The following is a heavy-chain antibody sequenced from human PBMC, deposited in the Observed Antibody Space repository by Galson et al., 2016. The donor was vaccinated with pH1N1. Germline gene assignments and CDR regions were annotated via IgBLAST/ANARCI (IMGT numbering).Heavy chain of an antibody. D-gene: IGHD3-16*01. CDR1: GGSMNSADYY. CDR2: IYYSGTT. J-gene: IGHJ6*02. V-gene: IGHV4-30-4*01. CDR3: ARGEGIQYYYSGMDV. Sequence: LSLTCTVSGGSMNSADYYWSWIRQPPGKGLEWIGYIYYSGTTYFSPSLKSRLSMSVDMSNNQFSLTLNSVTAADTAVYYCARGEGIQYYYSGMDVWGQGTTVTVFS.